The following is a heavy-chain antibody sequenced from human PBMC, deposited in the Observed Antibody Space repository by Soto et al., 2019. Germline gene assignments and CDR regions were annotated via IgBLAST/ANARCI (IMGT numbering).Heavy chain of an antibody. D-gene: IGHD2-21*02. V-gene: IGHV1-69*02. CDR2: IIPSLGIA. CDR1: GGTFSSYT. J-gene: IGHJ4*02. CDR3: ARASQPYCGGDCSCDY. Sequence: SVKVSCKASGGTFSSYTFNWVRQAPGQGLEWMGRIIPSLGIANYAQKFQGRVTITADRSTSTAYIELRSLRSEDTAVLYCARASQPYCGGDCSCDYWGQGTLVTVSS.